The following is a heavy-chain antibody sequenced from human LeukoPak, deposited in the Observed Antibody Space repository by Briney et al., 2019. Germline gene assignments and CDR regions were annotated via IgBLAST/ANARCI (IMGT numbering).Heavy chain of an antibody. D-gene: IGHD6-19*01. CDR2: IYSGGST. CDR1: GFTVSSNY. J-gene: IGHJ3*02. V-gene: IGHV3-66*01. Sequence: PGGSLRLSCAASGFTVSSNYMSWVRQAPGKGLEWVSVIYSGGSTYYADSVKGRFTISRDNSKNTLYLQMNSLRAEDTAVYYCARGSYISVAGTSAFDIWGQGTMVTVSS. CDR3: ARGSYISVAGTSAFDI.